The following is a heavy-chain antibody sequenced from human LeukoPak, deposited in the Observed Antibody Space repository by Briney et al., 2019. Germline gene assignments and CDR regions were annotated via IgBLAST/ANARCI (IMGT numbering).Heavy chain of an antibody. V-gene: IGHV4-59*01. Sequence: SETLSLTCTVSGGSISSYYWSWIRQPPGKGLEWIGYIYCSGSTNYNPSLKSRVTISVDTSKNQFSLKLSSVTAADTAVYYCARDRAAGFDPWGQGTLVTVSS. CDR2: IYCSGST. J-gene: IGHJ5*02. CDR1: GGSISSYY. D-gene: IGHD6-13*01. CDR3: ARDRAAGFDP.